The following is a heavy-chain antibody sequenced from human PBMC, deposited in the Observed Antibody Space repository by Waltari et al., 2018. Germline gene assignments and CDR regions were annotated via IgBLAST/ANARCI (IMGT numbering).Heavy chain of an antibody. J-gene: IGHJ4*02. CDR1: GFPFSSAR. Sequence: EVQLVESGGGLVKPGGSLRLPCAASGFPFSSARMSWVRQAQGRWLPWVGRCKRNKDDATTDYAAPVKGRVTISRDDSLNTLYLQISSLKTDDTAVYFCSTGYTRTWHDGYWGQGTLVTVSS. V-gene: IGHV3-15*01. CDR2: CKRNKDDATT. D-gene: IGHD5-12*01. CDR3: STGYTRTWHDGY.